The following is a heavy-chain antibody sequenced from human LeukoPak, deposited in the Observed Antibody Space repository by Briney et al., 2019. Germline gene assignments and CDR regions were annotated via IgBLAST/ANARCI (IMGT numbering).Heavy chain of an antibody. CDR1: GFTFTGYD. CDR3: VKGGWLDN. V-gene: IGHV3-23*01. D-gene: IGHD1-26*01. CDR2: ICSSGDNT. J-gene: IGHJ4*02. Sequence: GGSLRLSCAASGFTFTGYDMNWVRQSPGKGLEWVSGICSSGDNTHYADSVKGRFTISRDNSNNTLCLQMNSLRAEDTALYYCVKGGWLDNWGQGTLVTVSS.